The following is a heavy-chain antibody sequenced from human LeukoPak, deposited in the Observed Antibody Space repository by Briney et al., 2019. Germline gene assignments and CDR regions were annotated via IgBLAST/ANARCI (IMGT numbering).Heavy chain of an antibody. Sequence: KPSETLSLTCTVSGGSISSGDYYWSWIRQPPGKGLEWIGYIYYSGSINYNPSLKSRVTISVDTSKNQFSLKLSSVTAADTAVCYCARVNEGYSSGWYDNWFDPWGQGTLVTVSS. CDR3: ARVNEGYSSGWYDNWFDP. CDR1: GGSISSGDYY. CDR2: IYYSGSI. J-gene: IGHJ5*02. D-gene: IGHD6-19*01. V-gene: IGHV4-61*08.